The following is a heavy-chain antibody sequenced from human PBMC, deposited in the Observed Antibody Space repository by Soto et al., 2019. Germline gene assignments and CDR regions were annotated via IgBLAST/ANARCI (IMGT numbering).Heavy chain of an antibody. Sequence: PSETLSLTCTVSGGSVSSGSYYWSWIRQPPGKGLEWIGYIYYSGSTNCNPSLKSRVTISVDTSKNQFSLKLSSVTAADTAVYYCARGYYDFWSGSPPFEYWGQGTLVTVSS. CDR1: GGSVSSGSYY. CDR2: IYYSGST. CDR3: ARGYYDFWSGSPPFEY. J-gene: IGHJ4*02. D-gene: IGHD3-3*01. V-gene: IGHV4-61*01.